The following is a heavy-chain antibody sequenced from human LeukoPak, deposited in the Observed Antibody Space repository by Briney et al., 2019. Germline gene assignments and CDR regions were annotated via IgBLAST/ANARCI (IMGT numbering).Heavy chain of an antibody. Sequence: EASVKVSCKASVYTFTSYDINWVRQATGQGLEGMGWMNPNSGNTGYAQKFQGRVTMTRNTSISTAYMELSSLRSEDTAVYYCARESQWGYFDYWGQGTLVTVSS. CDR3: ARESQWGYFDY. CDR2: MNPNSGNT. CDR1: VYTFTSYD. D-gene: IGHD1-26*01. V-gene: IGHV1-8*01. J-gene: IGHJ4*02.